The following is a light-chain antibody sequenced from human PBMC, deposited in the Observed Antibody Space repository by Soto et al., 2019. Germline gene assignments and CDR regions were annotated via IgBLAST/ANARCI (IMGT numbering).Light chain of an antibody. CDR3: QQYGSSPKT. CDR2: DAS. V-gene: IGKV3-20*01. J-gene: IGKJ1*01. Sequence: EIVLTQSPGTLSLSPGERATLSCRASQSVRSSFLAWYQQKPGQAPRLLIYDASSRATGIPDRFSGSESGTDFTLNISRLEPEDFAVYYCQQYGSSPKTFGQGTKVEIK. CDR1: QSVRSSF.